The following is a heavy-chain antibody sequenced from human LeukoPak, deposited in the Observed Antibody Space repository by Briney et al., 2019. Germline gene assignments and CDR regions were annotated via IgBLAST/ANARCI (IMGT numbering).Heavy chain of an antibody. CDR2: INPSGVNT. Sequence: SVKVSCKASRYTFTRSYMHWVRQAPGQGLEWMGIINPSGVNTSYAQKFQGRVTMTRDTSTSTVYMELSSLRSEDTAVYYCARAYDYSNYFDYWGQGTLVTVSS. CDR3: ARAYDYSNYFDY. CDR1: RYTFTRSY. D-gene: IGHD4-11*01. V-gene: IGHV1-46*01. J-gene: IGHJ4*02.